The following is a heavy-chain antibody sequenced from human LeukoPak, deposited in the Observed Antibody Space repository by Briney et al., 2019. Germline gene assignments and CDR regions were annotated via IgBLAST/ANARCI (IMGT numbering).Heavy chain of an antibody. J-gene: IGHJ4*02. CDR3: AKYLLLVPDY. V-gene: IGHV3-23*01. CDR2: ISGSGGST. CDR1: GFTFSSYA. Sequence: GGSLRLSCAASGFTFSSYAMSWVRQAPGKGLEWVSAISGSGGSTYYEDSVKGRFTISRDNSKNTMYLQTNSLRAEDTAVYYCAKYLLLVPDYWGQGTLVTVSS. D-gene: IGHD2-8*02.